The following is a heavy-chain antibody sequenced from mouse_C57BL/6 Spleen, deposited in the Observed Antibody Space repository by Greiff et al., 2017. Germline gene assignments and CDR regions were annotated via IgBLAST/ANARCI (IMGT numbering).Heavy chain of an antibody. CDR3: ARELGSAWFAY. Sequence: QVQLQQSGPELVKPGASVKISCKASGYAFSSSWMHWVKQRPGQGLEWIGRIYPGDGDTNYNGKFKGKATLTADKSSSTAYMQLSSLASEDSAVYFCARELGSAWFAYWGQGTLVTVSA. CDR1: GYAFSSSW. D-gene: IGHD4-1*01. V-gene: IGHV1-82*01. J-gene: IGHJ3*01. CDR2: IYPGDGDT.